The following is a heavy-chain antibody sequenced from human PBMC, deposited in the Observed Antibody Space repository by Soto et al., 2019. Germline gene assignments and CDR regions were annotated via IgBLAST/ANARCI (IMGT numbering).Heavy chain of an antibody. CDR1: GFIFSTYA. J-gene: IGHJ3*02. D-gene: IGHD4-17*01. Sequence: GGSLRLSCTASGFIFSTYAMNWVRQAPGEGLQWVSAISNSGDATFYAEFVRGRFTISRDNSLNTLYLQMSSLRTEDTAVYYCAHPRGYGVFDAVDIWGQGTMVTVSS. CDR2: ISNSGDAT. V-gene: IGHV3-23*01. CDR3: AHPRGYGVFDAVDI.